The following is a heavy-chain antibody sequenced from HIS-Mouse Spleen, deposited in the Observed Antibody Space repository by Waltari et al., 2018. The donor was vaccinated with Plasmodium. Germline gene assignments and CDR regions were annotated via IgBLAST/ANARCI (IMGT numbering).Heavy chain of an antibody. CDR1: GGSLSSGGYS. J-gene: IGHJ4*02. Sequence: QLQLQESGSGLVKPSQPLSLTCAVSGGSLSSGGYSWPWIRQPPGKGLEWIGYIYHSGSTYYNPSLKSRVTISVDRSKNQFSLKLSSVTAADTAVYYCARGYGSGSYYNWGQGTLVTVSS. CDR3: ARGYGSGSYYN. CDR2: IYHSGST. V-gene: IGHV4-30-2*01. D-gene: IGHD3-10*01.